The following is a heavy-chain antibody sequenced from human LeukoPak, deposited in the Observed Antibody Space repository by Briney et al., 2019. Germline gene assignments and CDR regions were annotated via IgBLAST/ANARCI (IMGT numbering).Heavy chain of an antibody. V-gene: IGHV3-9*01. Sequence: GRSLRLSCAASGFTFDDCAMHWVRQAPGKGLEWVSGISWNSGSIGYADSVKGRFTISRDNAKNSLYLQMNSLRAEDTALYYCAKASKSYSSGWYDAFDIWGQGTMVTVSS. J-gene: IGHJ3*02. CDR2: ISWNSGSI. D-gene: IGHD6-19*01. CDR3: AKASKSYSSGWYDAFDI. CDR1: GFTFDDCA.